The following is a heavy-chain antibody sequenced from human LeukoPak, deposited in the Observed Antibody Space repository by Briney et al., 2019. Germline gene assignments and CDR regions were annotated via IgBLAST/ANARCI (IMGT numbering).Heavy chain of an antibody. V-gene: IGHV1-69*13. CDR2: IIPIFGTA. Sequence: ASVKVSCKASGGTFSSYAVSWVRQAPGQGLEWMGGIIPIFGTANYAQKFQGRVTITADESTSTAYMELSSLRSEDTAVYYCAEGVTASAFDIWGQGTMVTVSS. CDR1: GGTFSSYA. D-gene: IGHD2-21*02. J-gene: IGHJ3*02. CDR3: AEGVTASAFDI.